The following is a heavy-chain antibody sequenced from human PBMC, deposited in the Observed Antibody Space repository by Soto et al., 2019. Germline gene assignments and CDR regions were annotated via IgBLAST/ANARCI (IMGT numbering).Heavy chain of an antibody. V-gene: IGHV4-59*01. Sequence: SETLSLTCTVSGRSISSYYWSWIRQPPGKGLEWIGYIYYSGSTNYNPSLKSRVTISVDTSKNQFSLKLSSVTAADTAVYYCARGSEVLLWFGASTSGMYVWGQGTTVTVSS. CDR1: GRSISSYY. CDR2: IYYSGST. J-gene: IGHJ6*02. CDR3: ARGSEVLLWFGASTSGMYV. D-gene: IGHD3-10*01.